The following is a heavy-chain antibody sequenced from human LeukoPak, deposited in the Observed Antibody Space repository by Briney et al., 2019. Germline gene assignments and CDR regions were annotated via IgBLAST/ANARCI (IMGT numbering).Heavy chain of an antibody. Sequence: GGSLRLSCAASGFTFSSYWMHWVRQAPGKGLVWVSRINSDGSSTSYADSVKGRFTISRDNAKKSLYLQMNSLRAEDTAVYYCARAKYDSSGYYYSGFDIWGQGTMVTVSS. CDR1: GFTFSSYW. CDR2: INSDGSST. CDR3: ARAKYDSSGYYYSGFDI. D-gene: IGHD3-22*01. V-gene: IGHV3-74*01. J-gene: IGHJ3*02.